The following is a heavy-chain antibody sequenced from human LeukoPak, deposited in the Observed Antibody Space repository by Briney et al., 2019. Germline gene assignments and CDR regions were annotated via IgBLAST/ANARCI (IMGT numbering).Heavy chain of an antibody. CDR2: TYSSWST. D-gene: IGHD7-27*01. Sequence: SETLSLTCTVSGGSINSGRYYWSWIRQPAGKGLEGFGRTYSSWSTNYNPSLKARVTISIDTSKNQFSLNLSAVTAADTAVYYCARGLGIGKAYFGCWGQGAPGTVSS. CDR1: GGSINSGRYY. J-gene: IGHJ4*02. V-gene: IGHV4-61*02. CDR3: ARGLGIGKAYFGC.